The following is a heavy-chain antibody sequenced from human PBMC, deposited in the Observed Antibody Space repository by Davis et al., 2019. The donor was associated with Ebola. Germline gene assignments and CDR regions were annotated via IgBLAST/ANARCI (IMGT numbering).Heavy chain of an antibody. Sequence: GESLKISCAASGFTFSSYAMSWVRQAPGKGLEWVSAISGSGGSTYYADSVKGRFTISRDNAKNSLYLQMNSLRDEDTAVYYCARTQYGDYGGDYWGQGTLVTVSS. CDR2: ISGSGGST. CDR1: GFTFSSYA. V-gene: IGHV3-23*01. J-gene: IGHJ4*02. CDR3: ARTQYGDYGGDY. D-gene: IGHD4-17*01.